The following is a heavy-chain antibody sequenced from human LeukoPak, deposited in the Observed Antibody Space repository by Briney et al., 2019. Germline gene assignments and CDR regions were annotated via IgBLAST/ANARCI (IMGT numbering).Heavy chain of an antibody. CDR3: ARVAPDKPFFDY. J-gene: IGHJ4*02. CDR2: IYYSGST. D-gene: IGHD2-15*01. CDR1: GGSISSGDYY. Sequence: SETLSLTCTVSGGSISSGDYYWGWIRQSPGKGLEWIGYIYYSGSTYYNPSLKSRVTISVDTSKNQFSLKLSSVTAADTAVYYCARVAPDKPFFDYWGQGTLVTVSS. V-gene: IGHV4-30-4*01.